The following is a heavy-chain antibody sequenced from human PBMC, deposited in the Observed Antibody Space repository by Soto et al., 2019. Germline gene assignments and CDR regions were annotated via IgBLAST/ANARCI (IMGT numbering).Heavy chain of an antibody. CDR2: IYHTGKT. J-gene: IGHJ4*02. CDR3: AKAREVTLVRVPSSY. V-gene: IGHV4-31*03. Sequence: SETLSLTCTVSGDAIYIGGYYWTWIRQHPGKGLEWIGYIYHTGKTYYNPSLESRVTMSVDTSKNQFSLKLASVTAADTAVYYCAKAREVTLVRVPSSYWGQGTLVTVSS. D-gene: IGHD3-10*01. CDR1: GDAIYIGGYY.